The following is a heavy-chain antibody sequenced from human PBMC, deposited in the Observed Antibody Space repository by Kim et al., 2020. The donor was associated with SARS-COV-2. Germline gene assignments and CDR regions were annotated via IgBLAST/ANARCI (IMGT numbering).Heavy chain of an antibody. V-gene: IGHV4-39*02. D-gene: IGHD2-2*01. Sequence: SETLSLTCTVSGGSINSDSNFWGWIRQPPGGGLEWVASIDYSGSAYYNPSLSSRATISVDTSKNQFSLILRSVTGAASAVYYCAREAQYRLQEFDPWGQG. CDR2: IDYSGSA. CDR3: AREAQYRLQEFDP. CDR1: GGSINSDSNF. J-gene: IGHJ5*02.